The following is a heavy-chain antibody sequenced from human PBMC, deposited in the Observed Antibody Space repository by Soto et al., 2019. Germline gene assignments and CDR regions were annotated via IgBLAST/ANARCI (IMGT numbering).Heavy chain of an antibody. Sequence: XSVKVSCKASGSSFTSYGITCVRQDSGQALAWMGWISAYNGNTSYAQTLQGRVTMTTDTSTSTAYMQLRSLRSDDTAVYYCPIGDHYDGSGNYYTEYCQQRGKGTRITVGS. D-gene: IGHD3-22*01. CDR1: GSSFTSYG. J-gene: IGHJ1*01. CDR3: PIGDHYDGSGNYYTEYCQQ. CDR2: ISAYNGNT. V-gene: IGHV1-18*04.